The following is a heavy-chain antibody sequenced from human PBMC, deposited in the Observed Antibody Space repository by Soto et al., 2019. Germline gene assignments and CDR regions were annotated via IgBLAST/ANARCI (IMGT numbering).Heavy chain of an antibody. V-gene: IGHV1-2*02. CDR1: GYTFIGYY. Sequence: ASVKVSCKASGYTFIGYYMHWVRQAPGQGLEWMGWINPNSGGTNYAQKFQGRVTMTRDTSISTAYMELSRLRSDDTAVYYCARDKDDYAWGSDEWVDPWGQGTLVTVSS. D-gene: IGHD3-16*01. CDR3: ARDKDDYAWGSDEWVDP. J-gene: IGHJ5*02. CDR2: INPNSGGT.